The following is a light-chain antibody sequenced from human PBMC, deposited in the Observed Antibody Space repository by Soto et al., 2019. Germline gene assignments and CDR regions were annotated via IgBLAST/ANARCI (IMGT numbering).Light chain of an antibody. V-gene: IGKV3-15*01. CDR3: QQRINWPPT. CDR2: SAS. J-gene: IGKJ1*01. Sequence: EIVITQSPATLSVSPGGRATLSCRASQSISDTLAWYQQKPGQAPRLLIYSASRGATGFPARFSGSGSGTDFTLTISSLEPEDFAVYYCQQRINWPPTFGQGTKVDIK. CDR1: QSISDT.